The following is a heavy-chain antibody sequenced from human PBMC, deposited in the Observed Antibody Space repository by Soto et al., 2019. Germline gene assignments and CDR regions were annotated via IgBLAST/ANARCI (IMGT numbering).Heavy chain of an antibody. CDR3: AKGGSTMIVVVTPSYFDY. D-gene: IGHD3-22*01. Sequence: CGALRLSGAAFDFTCWHFALTWMRKAAVAGWEWVASISGTDDYTYYADSVKGRFTISRDNARNTLFLHMNNLRADDTAVYYCAKGGSTMIVVVTPSYFDYWGQGTLVTVSS. V-gene: IGHV3-23*01. CDR2: ISGTDDYT. J-gene: IGHJ4*02. CDR1: DFTCWHFA.